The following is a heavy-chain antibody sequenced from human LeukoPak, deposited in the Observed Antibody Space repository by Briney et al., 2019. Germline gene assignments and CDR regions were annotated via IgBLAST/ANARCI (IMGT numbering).Heavy chain of an antibody. V-gene: IGHV3-7*05. J-gene: IGHJ3*02. D-gene: IGHD7-27*01. CDR1: GFSFSTYW. Sequence: GGSLRLSCAAPGFSFSTYWMSWVRQAPGKGLEWVANINQDGSDKYYVDSVKGRFTISRDNAKNSLYLQMNSLRAEDMAVYYCARVPRNWAAFDIWGQGTMVTVSS. CDR2: INQDGSDK. CDR3: ARVPRNWAAFDI.